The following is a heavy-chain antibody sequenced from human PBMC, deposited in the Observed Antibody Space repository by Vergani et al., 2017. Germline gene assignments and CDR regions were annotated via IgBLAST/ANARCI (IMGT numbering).Heavy chain of an antibody. CDR1: GGTFSSYT. D-gene: IGHD6-19*01. V-gene: IGHV1-69*08. Sequence: QVQLVQSGAEVKKPGSSVKVSCKASGGTFSSYTISWVRQAPGQGLEWMGRIIPILGIANYAQKFQGRVTITAAKSTSTAYMELSSLRSEDTAVYYCARDFEVAGPFDYWGQGTLVTVSS. J-gene: IGHJ4*02. CDR3: ARDFEVAGPFDY. CDR2: IIPILGIA.